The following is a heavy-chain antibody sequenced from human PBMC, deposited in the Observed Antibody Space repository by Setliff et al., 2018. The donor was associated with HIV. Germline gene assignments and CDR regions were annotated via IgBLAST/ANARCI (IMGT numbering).Heavy chain of an antibody. CDR1: GYTFTNYA. J-gene: IGHJ5*02. V-gene: IGHV1-18*01. CDR2: ISGYKGNT. CDR3: ARGRISVEAAPLGWFDP. Sequence: ASVKVSCKASGYTFTNYAISWIRQAPGQGLEWLGWISGYKGNTNYAQKLQGRVTMTTETSPSTAYMELRSLRSDDTAVYYCARGRISVEAAPLGWFDPWGQGTLVTVSS. D-gene: IGHD6-6*01.